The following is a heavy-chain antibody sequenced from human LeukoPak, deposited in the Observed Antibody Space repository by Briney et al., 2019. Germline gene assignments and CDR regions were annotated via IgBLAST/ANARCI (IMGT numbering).Heavy chain of an antibody. CDR3: AGDAVDGYNYHASDI. CDR1: GFAFSSHE. CDR2: ISSSGGSI. V-gene: IGHV3-48*03. D-gene: IGHD5-24*01. Sequence: PGGSLRLSCAASGFAFSSHEMNWVRQAPGKGLEWVSYISSSGGSIYYADSVKGRFTISRDNAKNSLYLQMNSLRADDTAVYYCAGDAVDGYNYHASDIWGQGTMVTVSS. J-gene: IGHJ3*02.